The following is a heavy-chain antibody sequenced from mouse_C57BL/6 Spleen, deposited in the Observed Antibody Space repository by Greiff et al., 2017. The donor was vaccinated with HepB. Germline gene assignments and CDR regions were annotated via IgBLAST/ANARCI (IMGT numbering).Heavy chain of an antibody. V-gene: IGHV6-3*01. J-gene: IGHJ3*01. D-gene: IGHD2-12*01. CDR1: GFTFSNYW. CDR3: TRSYSPWFAY. CDR2: IRLKSDNYAT. Sequence: EVQLVESGGGLVQPGGSMKLSCVASGFTFSNYWMNWVRQSPEKGLEWVAQIRLKSDNYATHYAESVKGRFTISRDDSKSSVYLQMNNLRAEDTGIYYCTRSYSPWFAYWGQGTLVTVSA.